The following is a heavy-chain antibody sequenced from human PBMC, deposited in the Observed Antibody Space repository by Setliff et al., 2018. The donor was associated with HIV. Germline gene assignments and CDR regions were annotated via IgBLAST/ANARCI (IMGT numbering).Heavy chain of an antibody. D-gene: IGHD7-27*01. V-gene: IGHV1-2*02. Sequence: ASVKVSCKSSGYTFTDYFIHWVRQAPGQGLEWMGWIGPNHGDTRLTETFRGRVTMTRDTSLNTAYVELSGLRSDDTAVYFCARQLSNSLDFWGQGTLVTVSS. CDR3: ARQLSNSLDF. J-gene: IGHJ4*02. CDR2: IGPNHGDT. CDR1: GYTFTDYF.